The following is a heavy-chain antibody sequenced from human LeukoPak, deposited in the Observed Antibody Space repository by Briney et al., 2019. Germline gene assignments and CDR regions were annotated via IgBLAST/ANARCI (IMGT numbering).Heavy chain of an antibody. CDR3: TRDELGYCSGGSCPNY. CDR2: IRSKAYGGTT. D-gene: IGHD2-15*01. J-gene: IGHJ4*02. Sequence: GGSLRLSCTASGFTFGDYAMSWVRQAPGKGLEWVGFIRSKAYGGTTEYAASVKGRFTISRDDSKSIACLQMNSLKTEDTAVYYCTRDELGYCSGGSCPNYWGQGTLVTVSS. CDR1: GFTFGDYA. V-gene: IGHV3-49*04.